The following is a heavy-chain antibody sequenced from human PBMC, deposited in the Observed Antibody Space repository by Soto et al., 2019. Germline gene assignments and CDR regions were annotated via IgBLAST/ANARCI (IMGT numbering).Heavy chain of an antibody. V-gene: IGHV1-8*01. CDR2: MNPNSGNT. D-gene: IGHD5-18*01. CDR1: GYTFTSYD. CDR3: ARVGDTAMVETYDY. J-gene: IGHJ4*02. Sequence: QVQLVQSGAEVKKPGASVKVSCKASGYTFTSYDINWVRQATGQGLEWMGWMNPNSGNTGYAQKLQGRVTMTRNTSISTAYMELSSLRSEDTAVYYCARVGDTAMVETYDYWGQGTLVTVSS.